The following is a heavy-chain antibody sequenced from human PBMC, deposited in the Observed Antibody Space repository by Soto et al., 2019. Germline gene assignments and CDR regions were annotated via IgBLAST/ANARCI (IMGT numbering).Heavy chain of an antibody. CDR3: ATRHTGPRPNNIYSGIDY. J-gene: IGHJ4*02. CDR1: GFTFSAYG. CDR2: ISASGTNA. D-gene: IGHD6-6*01. Sequence: WGSLRLSCAASGFTFSAYGMTWVRQPPGKGLYWVSTISASGTNAHYADPVKGRFTVSRDNSQNTVYLQMNNLRAEDTAVYFCATRHTGPRPNNIYSGIDYWGQGTLVTVSS. V-gene: IGHV3-23*01.